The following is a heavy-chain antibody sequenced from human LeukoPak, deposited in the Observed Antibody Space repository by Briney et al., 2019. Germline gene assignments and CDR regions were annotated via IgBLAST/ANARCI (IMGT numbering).Heavy chain of an antibody. D-gene: IGHD2-8*01. CDR2: INPSGGST. Sequence: ASVPVSCKASGYNFISYYMHWVRQAPAQGLEGMGIINPSGGSTSYAQKFQDRVTMTRDTSTSTVYMELSSLKSEDTAVYYCAREDVVLVDAVRYCYYCMDVWGQGTTVTVSS. CDR1: GYNFISYY. J-gene: IGHJ6*02. CDR3: AREDVVLVDAVRYCYYCMDV. V-gene: IGHV1-46*01.